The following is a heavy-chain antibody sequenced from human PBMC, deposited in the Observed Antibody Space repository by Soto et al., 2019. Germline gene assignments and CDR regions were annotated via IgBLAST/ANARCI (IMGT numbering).Heavy chain of an antibody. CDR2: IYHSGST. V-gene: IGHV4-4*02. J-gene: IGHJ6*02. Sequence: QVQLQESGPVLVKPSGTLSLTCAVSGGSISSSNWWSWVRQPPGKGLEWIGEIYHSGSTNYNPSLKSRVTISVDKSKNQFYLQLSSVTAADTAVYYCARVSGSYYYGMDVWGQGTTVTVSS. CDR3: ARVSGSYYYGMDV. D-gene: IGHD1-26*01. CDR1: GGSISSSNW.